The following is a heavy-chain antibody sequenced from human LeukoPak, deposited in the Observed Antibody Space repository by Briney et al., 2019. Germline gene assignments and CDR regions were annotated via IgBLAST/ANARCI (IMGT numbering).Heavy chain of an antibody. CDR1: GYTFTSYD. V-gene: IGHV1-8*01. CDR3: ARARYYDILTGLYYFDY. CDR2: MNPNSGNT. J-gene: IGHJ4*02. D-gene: IGHD3-9*01. Sequence: ASVKVSCKASGYTFTSYDINWVRQATGQGLEWMGWMNPNSGNTGYAQKFQGRVTMTRNTSISTAYVELSSLRSEDTAVYYCARARYYDILTGLYYFDYWGQGTLVTVSS.